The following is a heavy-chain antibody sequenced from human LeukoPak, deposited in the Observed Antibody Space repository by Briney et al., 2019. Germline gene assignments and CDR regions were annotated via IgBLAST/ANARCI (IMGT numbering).Heavy chain of an antibody. CDR1: GFTFNDYA. J-gene: IGHJ4*02. CDR2: IRGSGGTT. V-gene: IGHV3-23*01. CDR3: AKDSSSSWFGGDSK. Sequence: GGSLRLSCAASGFTFNDYAMIWVRQAPGRGLEWVSAIRGSGGTTFYADSVKGRFTISRDNSKNTLYLQMNSLRAEDTAIYYCAKDSSSSWFGGDSKWGQGTLVTVSS. D-gene: IGHD6-13*01.